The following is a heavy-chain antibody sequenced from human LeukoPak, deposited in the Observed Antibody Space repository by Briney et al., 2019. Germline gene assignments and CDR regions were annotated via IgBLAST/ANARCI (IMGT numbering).Heavy chain of an antibody. CDR3: ARGADFDY. Sequence: ASVKVSCKASGGTFSSYAISWVRQAPGQGLEWMGWMNPNSGNTGYAQKFQGRVTITRNTSISTAYMELSSLRSEDTAVYYCARGADFDYWGQGTLVTVSS. J-gene: IGHJ4*02. V-gene: IGHV1-8*03. CDR2: MNPNSGNT. CDR1: GGTFSSYA.